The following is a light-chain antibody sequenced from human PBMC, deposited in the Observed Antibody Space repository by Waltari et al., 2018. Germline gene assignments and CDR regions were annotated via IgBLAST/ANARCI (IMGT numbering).Light chain of an antibody. V-gene: IGKV2-28*01. CDR3: MQARQTPWT. Sequence: DIVMTQSPLSLSVTPGEPASISCRSSQSLLHSSGNTLLGWYLQKPGQSPHLLMYLISNRGSGVPDRFSGRGSGTDFALKSSRVEAEDVGVYCCMQARQTPWTFGQGTKVEIK. CDR1: QSLLHSSGNTL. CDR2: LIS. J-gene: IGKJ1*01.